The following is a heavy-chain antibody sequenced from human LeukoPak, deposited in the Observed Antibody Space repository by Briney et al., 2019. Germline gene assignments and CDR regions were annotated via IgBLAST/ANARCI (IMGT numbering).Heavy chain of an antibody. CDR1: GFTFSSYN. J-gene: IGHJ6*03. CDR3: ARESAVAGLYYYYYYMDV. CDR2: ISSSGSTI. Sequence: QPGGSLRLSCAASGFTFSSYNMNWVRQAPGKGLEWVSYISSSGSTIYYADSVKGRFTISRDNAKNSLYLQMNSLRAEDTAVYYCARESAVAGLYYYYYYMDVWGKGTTVTISS. V-gene: IGHV3-48*04. D-gene: IGHD6-19*01.